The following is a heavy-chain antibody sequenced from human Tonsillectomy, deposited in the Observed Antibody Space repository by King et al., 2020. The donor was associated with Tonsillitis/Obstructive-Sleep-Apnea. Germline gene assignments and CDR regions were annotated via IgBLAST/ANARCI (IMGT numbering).Heavy chain of an antibody. CDR1: GGTFSSYA. J-gene: IGHJ6*02. D-gene: IGHD3-3*01. V-gene: IGHV1-69*10. Sequence: QLVQSGAEVKKPGSSVKVSCKASGGTFSSYAISWVRQAPGQGLEWMGGIIPILGIANYAQKFQGRVTITADKSTSTAYMELSSLRSEDTAVYYCARGFKYYDFWNGYDSFYYGMDVWGQGTTVTVSS. CDR2: IIPILGIA. CDR3: ARGFKYYDFWNGYDSFYYGMDV.